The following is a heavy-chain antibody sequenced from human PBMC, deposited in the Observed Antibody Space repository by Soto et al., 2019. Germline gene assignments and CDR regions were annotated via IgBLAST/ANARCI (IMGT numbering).Heavy chain of an antibody. Sequence: SETLSLTCTVSGGSISSSSYYWGWIRQPPGKGLEWIGSIYYSGSTYYNPSLKNRVTLSVDTSKNQFSLKLSFVTAADTAVYYCARTYDDSGPNSGGYGFDIWGPGTMVT. D-gene: IGHD3-22*01. V-gene: IGHV4-39*07. CDR3: ARTYDDSGPNSGGYGFDI. J-gene: IGHJ3*02. CDR1: GGSISSSSYY. CDR2: IYYSGST.